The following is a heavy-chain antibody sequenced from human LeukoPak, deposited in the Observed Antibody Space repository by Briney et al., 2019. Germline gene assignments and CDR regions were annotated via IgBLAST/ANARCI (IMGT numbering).Heavy chain of an antibody. Sequence: ASVKVSCKVSGYTLTELSMHWVRQAPGKGLEWMGGFDPEDGETIYAQKFQGRVTMTEDTSTDTAYMELSSLRSEDTAAYYCATAPFYDYIWGSYRRDYFDYWGQGTLVTVSS. D-gene: IGHD3-16*02. CDR1: GYTLTELS. CDR2: FDPEDGET. J-gene: IGHJ4*02. V-gene: IGHV1-24*01. CDR3: ATAPFYDYIWGSYRRDYFDY.